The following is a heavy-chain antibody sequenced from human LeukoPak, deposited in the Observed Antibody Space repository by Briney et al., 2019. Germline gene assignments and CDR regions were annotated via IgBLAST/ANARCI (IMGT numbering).Heavy chain of an antibody. D-gene: IGHD3-16*02. CDR1: GGSVSSGGFS. Sequence: SETLSLTCTVSGGSVSSGGFSWNWIRQPPGKGLEWIGFIDYSGSTYYNPSLKGRVTVSADTSKNQFSLKLTSVTAADTAVYYCARRRYHANCDYWGQGSLVTVSS. CDR3: ARRRYHANCDY. CDR2: IDYSGST. J-gene: IGHJ4*02. V-gene: IGHV4-61*08.